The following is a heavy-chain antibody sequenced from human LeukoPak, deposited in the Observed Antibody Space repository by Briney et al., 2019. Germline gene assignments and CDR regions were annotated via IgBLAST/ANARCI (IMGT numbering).Heavy chain of an antibody. CDR3: ASGRVSGTEDDAFDI. V-gene: IGHV4-61*02. J-gene: IGHJ3*02. CDR1: GGSISSGSYY. D-gene: IGHD6-13*01. CDR2: IYTSRNT. Sequence: PSETLSLTCTVSGGSISSGSYYWSWHRPPAGKGLEWIARIYTSRNTNHTPSLKSRITISIYTSKNQFSMKLSSVTAADTAVYYCASGRVSGTEDDAFDIWGQGTMVTVSS.